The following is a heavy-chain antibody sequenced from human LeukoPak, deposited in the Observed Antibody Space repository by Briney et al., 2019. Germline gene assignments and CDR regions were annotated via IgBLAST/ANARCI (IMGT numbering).Heavy chain of an antibody. V-gene: IGHV1-2*04. D-gene: IGHD3-10*01. CDR1: GYTFTGYY. CDR3: ATGVRGHNYYGMDV. Sequence: ASVKVSCKASGYTFTGYYMHWVRQAPGQGLEWMGWINPNSGGTNYAQKFQGWVTMTRDTSISTAYMELSRLRSDDTAVYYCATGVRGHNYYGMDVWGQGTTVTVSS. J-gene: IGHJ6*02. CDR2: INPNSGGT.